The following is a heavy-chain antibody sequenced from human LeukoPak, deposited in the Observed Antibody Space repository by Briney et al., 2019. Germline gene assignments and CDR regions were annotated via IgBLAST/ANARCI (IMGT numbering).Heavy chain of an antibody. J-gene: IGHJ4*02. V-gene: IGHV3-23*01. Sequence: PGGSLSLSCAASGFPFSSYAMSGGRQAPGKGLEGVSAISGSGGSTYYADSVKGRFTISRANSKNTLYLQMNSLRAEDTAVYYCAKRADYGGTSWDDYWGQGTLVTVSS. D-gene: IGHD4/OR15-4a*01. CDR2: ISGSGGST. CDR3: AKRADYGGTSWDDY. CDR1: GFPFSSYA.